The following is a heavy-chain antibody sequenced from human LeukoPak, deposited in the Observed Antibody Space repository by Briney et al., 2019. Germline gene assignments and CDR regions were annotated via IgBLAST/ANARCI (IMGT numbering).Heavy chain of an antibody. CDR1: GGSISCYY. V-gene: IGHV4-59*08. Sequence: SETLSLTCTVFGGSISCYYWSWIRQPPGKGLEWVGYIYYSGSTNYNPPLKSRVTISVDTSKNQFSLSLSSVTAADTAVYYCARWEVRLNAFEMWGQGTMVTVSS. CDR2: IYYSGST. CDR3: ARWEVRLNAFEM. D-gene: IGHD3-10*01. J-gene: IGHJ3*02.